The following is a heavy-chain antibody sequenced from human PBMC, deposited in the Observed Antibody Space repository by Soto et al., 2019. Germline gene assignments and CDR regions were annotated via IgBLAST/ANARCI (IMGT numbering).Heavy chain of an antibody. V-gene: IGHV5-51*01. CDR3: FRGGVTSRTFDY. D-gene: IGHD3-16*01. Sequence: GESLKISCRGSGFVFKHYWIHWVRQVPGKGLEWMGIIFPDDSDTRYSPSFQGHVTISVDKSISTAYVQWSSLKASDSAIYYCFRGGVTSRTFDYWGQGTLVTVSS. J-gene: IGHJ4*02. CDR1: GFVFKHYW. CDR2: IFPDDSDT.